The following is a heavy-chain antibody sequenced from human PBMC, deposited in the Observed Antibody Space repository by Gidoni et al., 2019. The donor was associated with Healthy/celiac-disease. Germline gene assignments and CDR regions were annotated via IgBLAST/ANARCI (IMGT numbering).Heavy chain of an antibody. CDR1: GYTFTSYY. CDR2: INPSGGST. V-gene: IGHV1-46*01. D-gene: IGHD6-13*01. J-gene: IGHJ6*02. CDR3: ARGIAAAGPSYYYYGMDV. Sequence: QVQLVQSGAEVKKPGASVKVSCQASGYTFTSYYMHWVRQAPGQGLEWMGIINPSGGSTSYAQKFQGRVTMTRDTSTSTVYMELSSLRSEDTAVYYCARGIAAAGPSYYYYGMDVWGQGTTVTVSS.